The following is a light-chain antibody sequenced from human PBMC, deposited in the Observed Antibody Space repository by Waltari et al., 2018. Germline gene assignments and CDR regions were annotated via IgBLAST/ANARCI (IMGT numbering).Light chain of an antibody. CDR3: QQSFVSPWT. CDR2: AAS. V-gene: IGKV1-39*01. J-gene: IGKJ1*01. CDR1: QSIATY. Sequence: DIQLTQSPSSLSASIGDRVTITCRASQSIATYLNWYKEKPGKAPKLLIFAASSLYNGVPSRFSGSGSGTDFTLSISSLQPEDFATYYCQQSFVSPWTFGRGTKVEIK.